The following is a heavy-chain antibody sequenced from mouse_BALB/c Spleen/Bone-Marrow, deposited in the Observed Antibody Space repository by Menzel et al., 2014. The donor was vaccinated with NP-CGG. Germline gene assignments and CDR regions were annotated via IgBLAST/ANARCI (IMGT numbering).Heavy chain of an antibody. D-gene: IGHD2-3*01. V-gene: IGHV4-1*02. CDR3: ARLGYYGGFAY. Sequence: EVKVEESGGGLVQPGGSLKLSCAASGFDSSGYWMSWVRQAPGKGLEWIGEINPDSSTINYTPSLKDRFIISRDNAKNTLYLQMSKVRSEDTALYYCARLGYYGGFAYWGQGTLVTVSA. CDR1: GFDSSGYW. J-gene: IGHJ3*01. CDR2: INPDSSTI.